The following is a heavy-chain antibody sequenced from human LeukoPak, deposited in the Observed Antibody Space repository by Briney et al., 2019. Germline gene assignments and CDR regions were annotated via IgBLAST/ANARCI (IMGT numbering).Heavy chain of an antibody. D-gene: IGHD3-22*01. CDR2: IYPGDSDT. V-gene: IGHV5-51*01. CDR3: ARHEGLVVRKTIGDY. J-gene: IGHJ4*02. Sequence: GESLKISCKGSGYSFTSYWIGWVRQMPGKGLEWMGIIYPGDSDTGYSPSFQGQVTISADKSISTAYLQWSSLKASDTAMYYCARHEGLVVRKTIGDYWGQGTLVTVSS. CDR1: GYSFTSYW.